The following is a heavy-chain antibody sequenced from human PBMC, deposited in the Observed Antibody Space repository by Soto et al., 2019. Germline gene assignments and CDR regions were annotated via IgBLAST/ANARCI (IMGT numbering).Heavy chain of an antibody. CDR1: GGSFSGYY. V-gene: IGHV4-34*01. J-gene: IGHJ4*02. CDR2: INHSGST. D-gene: IGHD3-22*01. Sequence: SETLSLTCAVYGGSFSGYYWSWIRQPPGKGLEWIGEINHSGSTNYNPSLKSRVTISVDTSKNQFSLKLSSVTAADTAVYYCERHWLGKRTRASGRWYYDSSGYAYYFDYWGQRNLVTVSS. CDR3: ERHWLGKRTRASGRWYYDSSGYAYYFDY.